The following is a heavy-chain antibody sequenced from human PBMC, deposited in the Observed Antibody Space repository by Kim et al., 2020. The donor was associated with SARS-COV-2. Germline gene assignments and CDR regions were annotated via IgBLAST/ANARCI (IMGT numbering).Heavy chain of an antibody. V-gene: IGHV3-23*01. CDR3: AKGNVVVAPFDY. Sequence: YYADSVKGRFTISRDNSKNTLYLQMNSLRAEDTAVYYCAKGNVVVAPFDYWGQGTLVTVSS. J-gene: IGHJ4*02. D-gene: IGHD2-15*01.